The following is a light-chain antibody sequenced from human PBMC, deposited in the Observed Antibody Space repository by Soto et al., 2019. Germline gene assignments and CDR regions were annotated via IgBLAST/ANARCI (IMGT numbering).Light chain of an antibody. J-gene: IGKJ4*01. CDR2: DTS. V-gene: IGKV3-15*01. CDR3: HQYNNWPLT. Sequence: ELVMTQSPATLSESPGQSAALSCRSSQNIRNNLAWYQQKPGQAPRLLFSDTSTRATTVPARFNGSGSGTEFSLAISNLQSEDFAVYYCHQYNNWPLTFGGGTKVDIK. CDR1: QNIRNN.